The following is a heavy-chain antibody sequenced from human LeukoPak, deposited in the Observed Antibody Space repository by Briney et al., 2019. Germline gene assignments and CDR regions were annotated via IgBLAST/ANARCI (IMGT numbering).Heavy chain of an antibody. Sequence: GGSPRLSCAASGFTFSDYYMNWVRQAPGKGLEYIAYISQSGADVSYADSVKGRFTVSRDNAKNSVFLQMNSLTAEDTAVYYCASVARLLADWGQGTLVTVSS. CDR2: ISQSGADV. V-gene: IGHV3-11*01. D-gene: IGHD3-9*01. J-gene: IGHJ4*02. CDR1: GFTFSDYY. CDR3: ASVARLLAD.